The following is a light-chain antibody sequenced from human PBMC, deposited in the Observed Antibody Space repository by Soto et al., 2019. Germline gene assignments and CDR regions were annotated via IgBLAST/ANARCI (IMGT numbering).Light chain of an antibody. CDR1: QSVSSN. J-gene: IGKJ2*01. CDR2: GAS. CDR3: QQYNNWPPMYT. V-gene: IGKV3-15*01. Sequence: EIVMTQSPATLSVSPGERATISCRASQSVSSNLAWYQQKPGQATRLLIYGASTRATGIPARFSGSGSGTEFTLTISSLRSEDFAVYYCQQYNNWPPMYTFGQGTKLEIK.